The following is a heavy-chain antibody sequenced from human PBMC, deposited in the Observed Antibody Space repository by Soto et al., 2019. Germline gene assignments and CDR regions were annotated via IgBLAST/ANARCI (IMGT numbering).Heavy chain of an antibody. Sequence: QTVGSLRLSCAASGFTFSSYATHWVRQAPGKGLEWVAVISYDGSNKYYADSVKGRFTISRDNSKNTLYLQMNSLRAEDTAVYYCVRARSPEVITTTLDYWGQGTLVTVSS. D-gene: IGHD3-22*01. CDR2: ISYDGSNK. V-gene: IGHV3-30-3*01. J-gene: IGHJ4*02. CDR1: GFTFSSYA. CDR3: VRARSPEVITTTLDY.